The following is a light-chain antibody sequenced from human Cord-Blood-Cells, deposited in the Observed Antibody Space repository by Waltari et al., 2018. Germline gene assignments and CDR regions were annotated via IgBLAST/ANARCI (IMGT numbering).Light chain of an antibody. CDR3: LQDYNYPRT. V-gene: IGKV1-6*01. CDR2: AAS. CDR1: QGIRND. J-gene: IGKJ2*01. Sequence: AIQMTQSPSSLSASVGDRVTITCRASQGIRNDLGWYQQKPGKAPKLLIYAASSLQSGVASRFSGSGSGTDFTLTISSLQSEDFATYYCLQDYNYPRTFGQGTKLEIK.